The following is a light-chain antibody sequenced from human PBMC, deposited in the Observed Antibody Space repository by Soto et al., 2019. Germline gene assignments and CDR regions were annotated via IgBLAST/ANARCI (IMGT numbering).Light chain of an antibody. CDR2: AAS. V-gene: IGKV1-39*01. CDR3: QQSYSTLPVT. Sequence: DIQMTQSPSSLSASVGDRVTITCRASQSISSYLNWYQQKPGKAPKLLIYAASSLQSGVPSRFSGSGSGTDFTLTISSLKPEDFATYYCQQSYSTLPVTFGPGTKVDIK. J-gene: IGKJ3*01. CDR1: QSISSY.